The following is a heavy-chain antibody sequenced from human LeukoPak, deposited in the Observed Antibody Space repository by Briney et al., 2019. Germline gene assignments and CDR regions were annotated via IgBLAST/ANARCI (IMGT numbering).Heavy chain of an antibody. V-gene: IGHV1-69*05. J-gene: IGHJ4*02. Sequence: SVKVSCKASGGTFSSYAISWVRQAPGQGLEWMGGIIPIFGTANYAQKFQGRVTITTDKSTSTAYMELSSLRSEDTAVYYCARDYYGSGSYYSYWGQGTLVTVSS. D-gene: IGHD3-10*01. CDR1: GGTFSSYA. CDR2: IIPIFGTA. CDR3: ARDYYGSGSYYSY.